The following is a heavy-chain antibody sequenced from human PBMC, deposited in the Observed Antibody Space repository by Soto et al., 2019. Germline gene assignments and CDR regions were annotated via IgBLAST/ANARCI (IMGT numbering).Heavy chain of an antibody. Sequence: SETLSLTCTVSGGSISSYYWSWIRQPPGKGLEWIGYIYYSGSTNYNPSLKSRVTISVDTSKNQFSLKLSSVTAADTAVYYCARVVSDFWSGYDVDYYYYYMDVWGKGTTVTVSS. D-gene: IGHD3-3*01. CDR1: GGSISSYY. V-gene: IGHV4-59*01. CDR3: ARVVSDFWSGYDVDYYYYYMDV. J-gene: IGHJ6*03. CDR2: IYYSGST.